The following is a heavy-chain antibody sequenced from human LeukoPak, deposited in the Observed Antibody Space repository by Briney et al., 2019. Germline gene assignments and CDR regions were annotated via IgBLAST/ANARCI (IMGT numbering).Heavy chain of an antibody. CDR3: ARAGYYDSSGYYC. J-gene: IGHJ4*02. V-gene: IGHV3-23*01. D-gene: IGHD3-22*01. CDR2: ISGNGGST. CDR1: RFTFNNYA. Sequence: PGGSLRLSCAASRFTFNNYAMSWVRQAPGKGLEWVSTISGNGGSTYYSDSVKGRFTISRDNSKNTVYLQMNSLRVEDTAVYYCARAGYYDSSGYYCWGQGTLVTVSS.